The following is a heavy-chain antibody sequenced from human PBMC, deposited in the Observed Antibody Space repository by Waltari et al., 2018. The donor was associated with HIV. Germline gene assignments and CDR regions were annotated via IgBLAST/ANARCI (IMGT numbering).Heavy chain of an antibody. CDR2: INSRGAFI. D-gene: IGHD2-8*01. Sequence: EVQIVQSGGGLVKPGESLRLSCHVSGFMYISYPMNWVRQSPGKGLEWVSWINSRGAFIYYSDAVKGRFTVARDNANNSLYLQMNNLRDDDTAVYFCTRANGPSDYWGQGVLVTVSS. CDR3: TRANGPSDY. J-gene: IGHJ4*02. CDR1: GFMYISYP. V-gene: IGHV3-21*06.